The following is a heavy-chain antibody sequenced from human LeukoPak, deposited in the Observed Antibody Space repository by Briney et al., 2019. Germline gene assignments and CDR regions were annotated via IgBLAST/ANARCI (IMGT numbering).Heavy chain of an antibody. CDR3: AKGEVRAAAGTGFAY. Sequence: GGPLRLSCAASGFTFSSYAMSWGRHAPGEGLEWVSAISGSGGSTYYADSVKGRFTISRDNSKNTLYLQMNSLRAEDTAVYHCAKGEVRAAAGTGFAYWGQGTLVTVSS. J-gene: IGHJ4*02. V-gene: IGHV3-23*01. CDR1: GFTFSSYA. CDR2: ISGSGGST. D-gene: IGHD6-13*01.